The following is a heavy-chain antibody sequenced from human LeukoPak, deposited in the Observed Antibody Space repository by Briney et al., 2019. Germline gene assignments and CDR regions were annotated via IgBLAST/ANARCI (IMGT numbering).Heavy chain of an antibody. CDR3: ARGGGYSLYYMLV. Sequence: SVKVSCKASGGTFSSYAISWVRQAPGQGLEWMGRIIPIFGTANYAQKFQGRVTITTDESTSTAYMELSSLRSEDTAVYYCARGGGYSLYYMLVWGKGTMVTVSS. J-gene: IGHJ6*03. CDR1: GGTFSSYA. D-gene: IGHD5-18*01. V-gene: IGHV1-69*05. CDR2: IIPIFGTA.